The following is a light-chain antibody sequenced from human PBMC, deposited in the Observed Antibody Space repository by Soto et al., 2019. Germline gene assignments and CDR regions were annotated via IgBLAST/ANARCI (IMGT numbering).Light chain of an antibody. CDR1: HSISSN. CDR3: QQYGYSPKT. CDR2: GAS. V-gene: IGKV3-15*01. J-gene: IGKJ1*01. Sequence: EIVMTQSPATLSVSPGERATLSCRASHSISSNLAWYQQKPGQAPRLLIYGASTRATGIPARFGGSGSGTEFTLTISSLQSEDFAVYYCQQYGYSPKTFGHGTKVEIK.